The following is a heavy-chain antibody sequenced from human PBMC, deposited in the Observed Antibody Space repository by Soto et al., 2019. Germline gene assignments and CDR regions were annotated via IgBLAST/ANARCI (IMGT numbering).Heavy chain of an antibody. CDR2: IYYSGST. Sequence: SETLSLTCTVSGGSISSSSYYWGWIRQSPGKGLEWIGSIYYSGSTYYNPSLKSRVTISVDTSKNQFSLKLSSVTAADTAVYYCARLFSTSTSYAFDYWGQGTLVTV. CDR1: GGSISSSSYY. J-gene: IGHJ4*02. CDR3: ARLFSTSTSYAFDY. V-gene: IGHV4-39*01. D-gene: IGHD2-2*01.